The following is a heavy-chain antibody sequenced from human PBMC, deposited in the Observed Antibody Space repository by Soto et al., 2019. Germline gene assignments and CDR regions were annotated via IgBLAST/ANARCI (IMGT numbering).Heavy chain of an antibody. Sequence: GGSLRLSCAASGFTFSDYYMSWIRQAPGKGLEWVSYISSSGSTIYYADSVKGRFTISRDNAKNSLYLQMNSLRAEDTAVYYCARERGGFGELLEPGGGYYYGMDVWGQGTTVTVSS. CDR1: GFTFSDYY. CDR2: ISSSGSTI. V-gene: IGHV3-11*01. J-gene: IGHJ6*02. CDR3: ARERGGFGELLEPGGGYYYGMDV. D-gene: IGHD3-10*01.